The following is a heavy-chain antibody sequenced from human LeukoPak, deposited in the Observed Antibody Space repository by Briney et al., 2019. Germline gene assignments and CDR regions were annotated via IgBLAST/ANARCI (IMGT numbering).Heavy chain of an antibody. J-gene: IGHJ4*02. V-gene: IGHV4-34*01. Sequence: SETLSLTCAVYGGSFSGYYWSWIRQPPGKGLEWIGEINHSGTTNYNPSLKSRVTTSVDTSKSQFSLKLSSVTAADTAVYYCARARGAGTIDYWGQGSRVTVSS. CDR2: INHSGTT. CDR1: GGSFSGYY. D-gene: IGHD1-7*01. CDR3: ARARGAGTIDY.